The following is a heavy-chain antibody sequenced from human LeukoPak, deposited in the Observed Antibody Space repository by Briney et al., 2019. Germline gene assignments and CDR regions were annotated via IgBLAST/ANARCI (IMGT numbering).Heavy chain of an antibody. Sequence: GGSLRLSCAASGFTFNSYGMHWVRQAPGKGLEWVAVISYDGSNKYYADSVKGRFTISRDNSKNTLYLQMNSLRVEDTAVYYCAIYYDSSGYETMNAFDIWGQGTMVTVSS. CDR2: ISYDGSNK. J-gene: IGHJ3*02. CDR1: GFTFNSYG. CDR3: AIYYDSSGYETMNAFDI. D-gene: IGHD3-22*01. V-gene: IGHV3-30*03.